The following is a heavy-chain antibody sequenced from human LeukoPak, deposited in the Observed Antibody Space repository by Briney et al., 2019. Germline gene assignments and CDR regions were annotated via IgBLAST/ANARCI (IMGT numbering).Heavy chain of an antibody. CDR3: ARIKLGILGYAFDI. D-gene: IGHD7-27*01. V-gene: IGHV4-34*01. Sequence: SETLSLTCAVYGGSFSGYYWSWIRQLPGKGLEWIGEINHSGSTNYNPSLKSRVTISVDTSKNQFSLKLSSVTAADTAVYYCARIKLGILGYAFDIWGQGTMVTVSS. J-gene: IGHJ3*02. CDR1: GGSFSGYY. CDR2: INHSGST.